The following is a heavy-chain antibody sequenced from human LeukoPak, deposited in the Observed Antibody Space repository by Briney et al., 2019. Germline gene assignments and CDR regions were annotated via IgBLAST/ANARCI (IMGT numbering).Heavy chain of an antibody. V-gene: IGHV3-33*01. CDR3: ARDPDYGDERSFDY. CDR1: GFTFSSYG. Sequence: GRSLRLSCAASGFTFSSYGMHWVRQAPGKGLEGVAVIWYDGSNKYYADSVKGRFTISGDNSKNTLYLQMNSLRAEDTAVYYCARDPDYGDERSFDYWGQGTLVTVSS. D-gene: IGHD4-17*01. CDR2: IWYDGSNK. J-gene: IGHJ4*02.